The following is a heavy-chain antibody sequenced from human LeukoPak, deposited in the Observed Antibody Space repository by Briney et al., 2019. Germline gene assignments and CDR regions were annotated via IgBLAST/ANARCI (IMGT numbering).Heavy chain of an antibody. Sequence: SETLSLTCTVSGGSIRNNYWSWIRQPPGKGLEWIGYIYYSGSTYYNPSLKSRVTISVDTSKNQFSLKLSSVTAADTAVYYCARGGHSSGYYPPLDFDYWGQGTLVTVSS. J-gene: IGHJ4*02. D-gene: IGHD3-22*01. CDR3: ARGGHSSGYYPPLDFDY. V-gene: IGHV4-59*08. CDR2: IYYSGST. CDR1: GGSIRNNY.